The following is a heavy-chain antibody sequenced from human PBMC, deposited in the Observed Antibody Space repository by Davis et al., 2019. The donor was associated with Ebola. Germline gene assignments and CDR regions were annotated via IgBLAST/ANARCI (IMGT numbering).Heavy chain of an antibody. D-gene: IGHD3-10*01. Sequence: GESLKISCAASEFTFSSYAMSWVRQSPGKGLEWVSAITSNGGLTGYADSVKGRFTISRDNAKNSLYLQMNSLRAEDTAVYYCARVAAFTIWFDPWGQGTLVTVSS. CDR2: ITSNGGLT. CDR3: ARVAAFTIWFDP. V-gene: IGHV3-23*01. CDR1: EFTFSSYA. J-gene: IGHJ5*02.